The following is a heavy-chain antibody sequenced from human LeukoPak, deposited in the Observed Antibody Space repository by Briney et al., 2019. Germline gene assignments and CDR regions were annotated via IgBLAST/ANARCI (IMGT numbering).Heavy chain of an antibody. CDR1: GYSFTSHY. CDR2: INPSGSST. Sequence: GASVKVSCKASGYSFTSHYMHWVRQAPGQGLEWMGLINPSGSSTLYAQKFQGRVTMTRDMSTTTDYMELSSLRSEDTAVYYCARHSVEMATRQNAFDIWGQGTMVTVSS. J-gene: IGHJ3*02. CDR3: ARHSVEMATRQNAFDI. V-gene: IGHV1-46*01. D-gene: IGHD5-24*01.